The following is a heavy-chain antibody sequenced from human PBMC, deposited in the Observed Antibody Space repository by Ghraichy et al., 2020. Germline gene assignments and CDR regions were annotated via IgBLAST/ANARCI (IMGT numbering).Heavy chain of an antibody. D-gene: IGHD3-3*01. CDR3: ARAKESSLIFGVAP. Sequence: GGSLRLTCAASGFTFNTYWMHWVRQAPGKGLVWVSHINGDGTDTSYADSVKGRFTISRDNARNTVFLRMNGLRVEDTAVYYCARAKESSLIFGVAPRGQGTLVTVSS. V-gene: IGHV3-74*01. CDR1: GFTFNTYW. J-gene: IGHJ5*02. CDR2: INGDGTDT.